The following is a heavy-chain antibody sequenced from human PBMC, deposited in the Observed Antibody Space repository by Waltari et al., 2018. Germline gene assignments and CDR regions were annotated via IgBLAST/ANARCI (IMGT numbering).Heavy chain of an antibody. V-gene: IGHV3-9*01. CDR3: AKDKGVSRDGDEYYFDY. CDR1: GFTFDDYA. CDR2: ISWNSGSI. Sequence: EVQLVESGGGLVQPGRSLRLSCAASGFTFDDYAMHWVRQAQGKGLEWVSGISWNSGSIGYADSVKGRFTISRDNAKNSLYLQMNSLRAEDTALYYCAKDKGVSRDGDEYYFDYWGQGTLVTVSS. D-gene: IGHD2-2*01. J-gene: IGHJ4*02.